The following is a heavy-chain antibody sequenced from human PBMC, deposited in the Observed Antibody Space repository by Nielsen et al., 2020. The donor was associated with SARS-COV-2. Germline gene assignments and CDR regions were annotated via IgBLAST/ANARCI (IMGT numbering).Heavy chain of an antibody. Sequence: GVLKISCAASGFTFSSYSMNWVRQAPGKGLEWVSSISSSSSYIYYADSVKGRFTISRDNAKNSLYLQMDSLRAEDTAVYYCARDLIVGAYGWYFDLWGRGTLVTVSS. V-gene: IGHV3-21*01. CDR2: ISSSSSYI. CDR1: GFTFSSYS. D-gene: IGHD1-26*01. J-gene: IGHJ2*01. CDR3: ARDLIVGAYGWYFDL.